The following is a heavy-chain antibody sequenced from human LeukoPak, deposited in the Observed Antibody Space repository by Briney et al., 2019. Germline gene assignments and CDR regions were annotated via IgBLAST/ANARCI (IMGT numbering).Heavy chain of an antibody. CDR1: GFTLSTNS. D-gene: IGHD2-21*01. J-gene: IGHJ4*02. Sequence: PGGSLRLSCADSGFTLSTNSMSCVRQTPRQDLEWVAATSSRSGSTYHACSVRGRFTISRDNSKNTLYLQMNSLRAEDAAVYFCAKAPVTSCRGAYCYPFDSWGQGTLVTVSS. CDR2: TSSRSGST. V-gene: IGHV3-23*01. CDR3: AKAPVTSCRGAYCYPFDS.